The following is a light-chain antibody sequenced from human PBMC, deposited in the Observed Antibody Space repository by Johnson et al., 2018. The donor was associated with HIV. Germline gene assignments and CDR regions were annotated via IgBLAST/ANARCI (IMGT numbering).Light chain of an antibody. V-gene: IGLV1-51*01. CDR1: SSNIGINY. CDR2: DND. J-gene: IGLJ1*01. Sequence: SVLTQPPSVSAAPGQKVTISCSGSSSNIGINYVSWFQQLPGTAPKLLIYDNDKRPSWIPDRFSGSKSGTSATLGITGLQPGDEADYYCGPWDTSPSGGGVFGTGTKVTVL. CDR3: GPWDTSPSGGGV.